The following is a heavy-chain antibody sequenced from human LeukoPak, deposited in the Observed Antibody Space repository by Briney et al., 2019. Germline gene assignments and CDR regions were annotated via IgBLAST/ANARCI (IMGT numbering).Heavy chain of an antibody. D-gene: IGHD3-10*01. CDR1: GGTFSSYA. CDR2: INPSGGST. V-gene: IGHV1-46*01. CDR3: ARGPRITLVRGGQWYYYMDV. J-gene: IGHJ6*03. Sequence: ASVKVSCKASGGTFSSYAISWVRQAPGQGLEWMGLINPSGGSTNYAQKFQGRVTMTRDTSTSTAYMELSSLRSEDTAVYHCARGPRITLVRGGQWYYYMDVWGKGTTVTISS.